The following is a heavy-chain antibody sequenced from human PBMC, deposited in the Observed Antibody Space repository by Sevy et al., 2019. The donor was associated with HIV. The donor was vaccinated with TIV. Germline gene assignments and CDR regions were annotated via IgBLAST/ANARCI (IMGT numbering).Heavy chain of an antibody. Sequence: GGSLRLSCAVSGMTFSTYNMNWVRQAPGKGLEWISYISTDSTTKYYADSVKGRFTISRDNAKNSLYLQMNSLRDEDTVVYYCARDRVREFVYWGQGTLVTVSS. CDR3: ARDRVREFVY. CDR1: GMTFSTYN. D-gene: IGHD3-10*01. J-gene: IGHJ4*02. V-gene: IGHV3-48*02. CDR2: ISTDSTTK.